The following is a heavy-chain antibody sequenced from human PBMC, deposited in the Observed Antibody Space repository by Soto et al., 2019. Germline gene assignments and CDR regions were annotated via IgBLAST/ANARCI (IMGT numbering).Heavy chain of an antibody. J-gene: IGHJ4*02. Sequence: EVQLLESGGGLVQPGGSLRLSCAASGFTFSSYAMSWVRQAPGKGLEWVSAISGSGGSTYYADSVKGRFTISRDNSKNTLYLQMNSLTAEHTAVYYCAKEGRGVTFGACDYWGQGTLVTVSS. CDR2: ISGSGGST. D-gene: IGHD3-10*01. CDR1: GFTFSSYA. CDR3: AKEGRGVTFGACDY. V-gene: IGHV3-23*01.